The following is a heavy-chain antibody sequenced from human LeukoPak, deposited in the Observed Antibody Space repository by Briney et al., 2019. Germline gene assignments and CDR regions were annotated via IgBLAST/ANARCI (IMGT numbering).Heavy chain of an antibody. V-gene: IGHV1-69*10. CDR3: SRAGVRGVNATYCMDV. D-gene: IGHD3-10*01. CDR2: MFPILGIA. CDR1: AATFSSYA. Sequence: SVKVSCTASAATFSSYAISRVRQAPGQGHEWEGGMFPILGIANDAQKFQGRVTTTAQKPTSTPNIERSSQRTEGTAVYYWSRAGVRGVNATYCMDVWGQGTTLTVSS. J-gene: IGHJ6*02.